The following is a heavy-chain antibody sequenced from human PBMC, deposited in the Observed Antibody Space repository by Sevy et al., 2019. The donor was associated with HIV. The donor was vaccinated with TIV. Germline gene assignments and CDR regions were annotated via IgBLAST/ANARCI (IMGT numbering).Heavy chain of an antibody. Sequence: GGSLRLSCAASGFTFSDHYMDWVRQAPGKGLEWVGRTRNKANSYTTEDAASEKGRFTISRDDSKNSLYLQMNSLKTEDTAVYYCARVSYYYDSSPDGYFDYWGQGTLVTVSS. CDR3: ARVSYYYDSSPDGYFDY. J-gene: IGHJ4*02. CDR1: GFTFSDHY. D-gene: IGHD3-22*01. CDR2: TRNKANSYTT. V-gene: IGHV3-72*01.